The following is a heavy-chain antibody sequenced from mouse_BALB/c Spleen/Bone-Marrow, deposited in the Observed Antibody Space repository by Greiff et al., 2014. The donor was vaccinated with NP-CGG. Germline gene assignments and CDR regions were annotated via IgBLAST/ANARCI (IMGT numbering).Heavy chain of an antibody. V-gene: IGHV1S53*02. CDR1: GYTFTDHA. CDR2: ISPGNGDI. Sequence: QVQLQQPDAELVKPGASVKISCKASGYTFTDHAIHWVKQEPEQGLEWIGYISPGNGDIKYNEKFKGKATLTADKSSSTAYMQLNSLTSEDAAVYFCKSNNYGSSREFVYWGQGTLVTVSA. J-gene: IGHJ3*01. D-gene: IGHD1-1*01. CDR3: KSNNYGSSREFVY.